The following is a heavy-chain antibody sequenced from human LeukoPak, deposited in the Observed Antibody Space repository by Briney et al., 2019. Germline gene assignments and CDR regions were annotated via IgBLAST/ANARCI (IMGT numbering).Heavy chain of an antibody. Sequence: GESLKISCKGSGYSFTRYWIGWVRQMPGKGLEWMGIIYPGDSDTRYSPSFQGQVTISADKSISTAYLQWSSLKASDTAMYYCARSGYREYGDSGVDYWGQGTLVTVSS. V-gene: IGHV5-51*01. D-gene: IGHD4-17*01. CDR2: IYPGDSDT. J-gene: IGHJ4*02. CDR3: ARSGYREYGDSGVDY. CDR1: GYSFTRYW.